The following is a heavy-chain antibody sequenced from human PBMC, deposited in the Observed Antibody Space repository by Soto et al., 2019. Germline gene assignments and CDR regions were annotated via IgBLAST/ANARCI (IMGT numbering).Heavy chain of an antibody. CDR2: IWYHGGNG. J-gene: IGHJ3*02. V-gene: IGHV3-33*03. CDR1: GFTFSDFG. CDR3: ARRGCVKGVCYNSYDM. Sequence: QVQLVESGGGVVQPGRSLRLSCAVSGFTFSDFGMHWVRQAPGKGLEWVALIWYHGGNGEYADSVKGRFSISRDNSKNTLNLQMDSLRAEDTAVYYCARRGCVKGVCYNSYDMWGQGTMVTVSS. D-gene: IGHD2-8*01.